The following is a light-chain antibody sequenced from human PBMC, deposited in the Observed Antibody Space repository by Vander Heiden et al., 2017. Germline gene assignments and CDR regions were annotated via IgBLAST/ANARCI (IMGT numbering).Light chain of an antibody. CDR1: QSVSSSY. V-gene: IGKV3-20*01. J-gene: IGKJ4*01. CDR2: GAS. CDR3: QQYGTSRST. Sequence: EIVFSQSPCTLSLFPGERATLSCRASQSVSSSYLAWYQQKPGQAPRLLIYGASSRATGIPDRFSGSGSGTDFTHTISRLEPEDCAVYYCQQYGTSRSTFGGGTKVEIK.